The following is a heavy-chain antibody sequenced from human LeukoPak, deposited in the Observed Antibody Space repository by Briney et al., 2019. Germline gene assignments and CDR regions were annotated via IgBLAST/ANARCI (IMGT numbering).Heavy chain of an antibody. CDR1: GGTFSSYA. CDR3: AREGRSCSSTSRFADYFDY. D-gene: IGHD2-2*01. V-gene: IGHV1-69*05. CDR2: IIPIFGTA. Sequence: ASVKVSYKASGGTFSSYAINWVRQAPGQGLEWMGGIIPIFGTANYAQKFQGRVTITTDESTSTAYMELSSLRSEDTAVYYCAREGRSCSSTSRFADYFDYWGQGTLVTVSS. J-gene: IGHJ4*02.